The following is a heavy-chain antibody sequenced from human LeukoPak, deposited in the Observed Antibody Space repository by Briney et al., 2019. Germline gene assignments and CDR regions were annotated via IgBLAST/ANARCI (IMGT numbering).Heavy chain of an antibody. Sequence: GGSLRLSCSASGFTFTTYGMNWVRQAPGKGLEWVSGIGGSGIRTYYADSVKGRFTISRDNSKNTLYLQMNSLRAEDTAVYYCAKDSYNFDYFDYWGQGTLVTVSS. CDR3: AKDSYNFDYFDY. J-gene: IGHJ4*02. CDR2: IGGSGIRT. D-gene: IGHD5-24*01. V-gene: IGHV3-23*01. CDR1: GFTFTTYG.